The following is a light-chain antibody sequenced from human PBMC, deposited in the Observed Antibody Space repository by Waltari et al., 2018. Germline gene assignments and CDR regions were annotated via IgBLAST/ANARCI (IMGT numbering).Light chain of an antibody. Sequence: EVLLTQSPGTLSLSPGERATLSCRASQSVTSDHLAWYQQIPGQAPRLLIYDASRRATGMPDRFSGSGSGTGFTLTISRLEPEDFAVFYCHQYGSSPVTFGQGTKLEIK. CDR1: QSVTSDH. V-gene: IGKV3-20*01. CDR2: DAS. CDR3: HQYGSSPVT. J-gene: IGKJ2*01.